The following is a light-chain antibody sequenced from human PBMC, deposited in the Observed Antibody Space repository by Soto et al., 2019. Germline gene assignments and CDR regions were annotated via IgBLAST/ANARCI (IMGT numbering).Light chain of an antibody. Sequence: EIVLTQSPGTLSLSPGERATLSCRASQSVSNNYLAWYQHKPGQAPRLLIYGASNRATGIPARFSGSGSGTDFTLTISSLEPEDFAVYYCQQRSNWPPFTFGGGTKVDIK. V-gene: IGKV3-11*01. J-gene: IGKJ4*01. CDR1: QSVSNNY. CDR3: QQRSNWPPFT. CDR2: GAS.